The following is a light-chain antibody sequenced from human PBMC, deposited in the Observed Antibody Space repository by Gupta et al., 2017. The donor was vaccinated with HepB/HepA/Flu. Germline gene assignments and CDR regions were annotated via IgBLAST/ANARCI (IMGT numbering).Light chain of an antibody. CDR2: AVS. J-gene: IGKJ1*01. V-gene: IGKV1-39*01. CDR3: QQSYSTPRT. CDR1: QSISRY. Sequence: DIQMTQSPSSLSASVGDRVTITCRASQSISRYLNWYQQKPGKAPKLLISAVSTLQSGVPSRFSGSGSGTDFTLTISRLQPEDFAIYYCQQSYSTPRTFGQGTKVEIK.